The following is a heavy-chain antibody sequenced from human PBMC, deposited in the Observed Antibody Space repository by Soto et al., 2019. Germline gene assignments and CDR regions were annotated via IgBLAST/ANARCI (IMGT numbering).Heavy chain of an antibody. CDR3: ASGRHSSSWYWFDP. J-gene: IGHJ5*02. Sequence: QVQLQESGPGLVKPSQTLSLTCTVSGGSISSGGYYWSWIRQHPGKGLEWIGYIYYSGSTYYNPSLKTRVTISVDTAKNQFSLKLSSVTAADTAVYYCASGRHSSSWYWFDPWCQVPLVTVSS. V-gene: IGHV4-31*03. CDR1: GGSISSGGYY. CDR2: IYYSGST. D-gene: IGHD6-13*01.